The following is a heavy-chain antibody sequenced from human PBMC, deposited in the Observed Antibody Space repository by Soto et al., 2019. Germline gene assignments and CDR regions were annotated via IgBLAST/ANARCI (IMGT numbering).Heavy chain of an antibody. CDR3: ARRVAATAYYGFDV. D-gene: IGHD2-15*01. V-gene: IGHV5-51*01. CDR1: GHSFTVYY. CDR2: LYPGDSHT. Sequence: XXSLKVSCKGSGHSFTVYYIIWVRQMPGKGLEWMGILYPGDSHTSYSPSFQGQVTISADKSISTAYLQWSSLKASDTAMYYCARRVAATAYYGFDVWGQGTTVTVSS. J-gene: IGHJ6*02.